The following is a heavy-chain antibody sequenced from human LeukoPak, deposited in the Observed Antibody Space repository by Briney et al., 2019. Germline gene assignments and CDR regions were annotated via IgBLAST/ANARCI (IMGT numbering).Heavy chain of an antibody. CDR2: IYSGGST. CDR3: ARGRPHYDILTGYYPRSGAFDI. CDR1: GFTVSSNY. D-gene: IGHD3-9*01. Sequence: GGSLRLSCAASGFTVSSNYMSWVRQAPGKGLEWVSVIYSGGSTYYADSVRGRFTISRHNSKNTLYLQMNSLRAEDTAVYYCARGRPHYDILTGYYPRSGAFDIWGQGTMVTVSS. V-gene: IGHV3-53*04. J-gene: IGHJ3*02.